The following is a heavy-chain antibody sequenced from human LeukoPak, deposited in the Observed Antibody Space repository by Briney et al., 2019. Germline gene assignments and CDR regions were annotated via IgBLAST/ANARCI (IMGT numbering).Heavy chain of an antibody. D-gene: IGHD6-19*01. Sequence: ASVKVSCKASGYTFSNHYLHWVRQAPGQGLEWMGVISPSGDSTTYAQKFQGRVTMTRDTSTNIVYMELSSLRSEDTAVYYCASEVAMTGYFDYWGQGTLVTVSS. CDR2: ISPSGDST. CDR3: ASEVAMTGYFDY. V-gene: IGHV1-46*01. J-gene: IGHJ4*02. CDR1: GYTFSNHY.